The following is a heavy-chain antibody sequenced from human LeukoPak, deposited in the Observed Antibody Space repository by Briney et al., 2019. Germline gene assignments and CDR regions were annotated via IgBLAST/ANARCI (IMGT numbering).Heavy chain of an antibody. V-gene: IGHV3-30*18. CDR3: AKDQLSEGVGSYHGMDV. CDR1: GFTFSSFG. J-gene: IGHJ6*02. CDR2: ISYDGSNK. Sequence: GRSLRLSCAASGFTFSSFGMHWVRQAPGKGLEWVAVISYDGSNKYYADSVKGRFTILRDNSRNTLYLQMNSLRADDTAVYYCAKDQLSEGVGSYHGMDVWGQGTTVTVSS.